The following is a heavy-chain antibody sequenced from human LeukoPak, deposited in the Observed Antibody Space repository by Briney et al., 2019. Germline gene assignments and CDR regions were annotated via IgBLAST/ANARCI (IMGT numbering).Heavy chain of an antibody. Sequence: GGSLRLSCAASGFPFSTYAMTWVRQAPGKGLEWVSAISASGSNTYYADSVKGRFTISRDNSKNTLYLQMNSLRADDTALYFYSNREYNAASGQGIRVTVSS. V-gene: IGHV3-23*01. J-gene: IGHJ5*02. CDR1: GFPFSTYA. CDR2: ISASGSNT. CDR3: SNREYNAA. D-gene: IGHD2/OR15-2a*01.